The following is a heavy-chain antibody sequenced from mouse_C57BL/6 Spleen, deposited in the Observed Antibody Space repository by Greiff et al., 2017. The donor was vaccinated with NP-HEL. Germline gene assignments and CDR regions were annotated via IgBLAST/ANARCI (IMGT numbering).Heavy chain of an antibody. CDR3: ARDGNYSNSLAY. D-gene: IGHD2-5*01. J-gene: IGHJ3*01. CDR2: IDPSDSYT. CDR1: GYTFTSYW. V-gene: IGHV1-69*01. Sequence: VQLQQPGAELVMPGASVKLSCKASGYTFTSYWMHWVKQRPGQGLEWIGEIDPSDSYTNYNQKFKGKSTLTVDKSSSTAYMQLSSLTSEDSAVYYCARDGNYSNSLAYWGQGTLVTVSA.